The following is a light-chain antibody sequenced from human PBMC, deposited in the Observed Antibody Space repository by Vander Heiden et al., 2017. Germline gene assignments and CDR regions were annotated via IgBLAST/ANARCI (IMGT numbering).Light chain of an antibody. CDR3: LQHKNYPLT. CDR1: QDITSF. CDR2: AAS. Sequence: SASFGARVTFICRASQDITSFLSWFQQRPGKVPKRLIYAASSLQSGVPSRFSGSGSGTEYTLTISSLQPEDFATYYCLQHKNYPLTFGQGTKLEVK. J-gene: IGKJ2*01. V-gene: IGKV1-17*03.